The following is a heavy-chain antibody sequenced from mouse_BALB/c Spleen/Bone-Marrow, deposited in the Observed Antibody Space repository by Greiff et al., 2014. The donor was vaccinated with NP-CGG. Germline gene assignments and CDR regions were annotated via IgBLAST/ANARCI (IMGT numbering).Heavy chain of an antibody. D-gene: IGHD3-3*01. Sequence: QVQLQQPGTELVKPGASVKLSCKASGYTFTSYYMFWVKQRPGQGLEWIGEINPSNGGTVFNEKFKSKVTLTVDKSSSTAYTQLSGLTSEDSAVYYCIRSAGTGFAYWGQGTLVTVS. CDR1: GYTFTSYY. V-gene: IGHV1-53*01. CDR2: INPSNGGT. CDR3: IRSAGTGFAY. J-gene: IGHJ3*01.